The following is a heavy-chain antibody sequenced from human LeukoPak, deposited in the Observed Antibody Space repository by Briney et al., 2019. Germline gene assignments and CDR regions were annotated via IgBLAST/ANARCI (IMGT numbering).Heavy chain of an antibody. CDR1: GGSFSGYY. CDR2: INHSGST. CDR3: AFSGVGNDYGVYRADY. J-gene: IGHJ4*02. D-gene: IGHD4-17*01. Sequence: SETLSLTCAVYGGSFSGYYWSWIRQPPGKGLEWIGEINHSGSTNYNPSLKSRVTISVDTSKNQFSLKLSSVTAADTAVYYCAFSGVGNDYGVYRADYWGQGTLVTVSS. V-gene: IGHV4-34*01.